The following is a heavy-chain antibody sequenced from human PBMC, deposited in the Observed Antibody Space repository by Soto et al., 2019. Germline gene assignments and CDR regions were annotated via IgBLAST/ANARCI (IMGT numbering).Heavy chain of an antibody. CDR2: IRSKANSYST. CDR3: TRQDLGVRGVTPYYYYYGMDV. Sequence: GRSRRGSWAASGFTFSCSAMRWVRQASGKGLEWVGRIRSKANSYSTAYAASVKGRFTISRDDSKNTAYLQMNSLKTEDTAVYYCTRQDLGVRGVTPYYYYYGMDVWGQGTTVTVSS. D-gene: IGHD3-10*01. J-gene: IGHJ6*02. CDR1: GFTFSCSA. V-gene: IGHV3-73*01.